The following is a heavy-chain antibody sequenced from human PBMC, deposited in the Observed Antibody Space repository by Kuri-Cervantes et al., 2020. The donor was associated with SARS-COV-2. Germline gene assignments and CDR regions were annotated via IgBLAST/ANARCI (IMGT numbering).Heavy chain of an antibody. D-gene: IGHD3-3*01. Sequence: SQTLSLTCAVYGGSFSGYYWSWIRQPPGKGLEWIGEINHSGSTNYNASLKSRVTISVDTSKNQFSLKLSSVTAADTAVYYCARGAGILEWLLAAVSPAGFDPWGQGTLVTVSS. CDR1: GGSFSGYY. CDR3: ARGAGILEWLLAAVSPAGFDP. CDR2: INHSGST. V-gene: IGHV4-34*01. J-gene: IGHJ5*02.